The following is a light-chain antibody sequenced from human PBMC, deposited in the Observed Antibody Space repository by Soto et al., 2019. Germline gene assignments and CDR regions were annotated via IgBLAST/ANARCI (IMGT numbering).Light chain of an antibody. Sequence: EILLTQSPATLSVSPGERATLSCRASQSVSIDLAWYQQKPGQAPRLLISAASTRATGIPARFSGSGSGAEFTLTISSLQSEDFAVYYCQQYYDWLDVTFGQGTKVEI. CDR3: QQYYDWLDVT. CDR1: QSVSID. CDR2: AAS. J-gene: IGKJ1*01. V-gene: IGKV3-15*01.